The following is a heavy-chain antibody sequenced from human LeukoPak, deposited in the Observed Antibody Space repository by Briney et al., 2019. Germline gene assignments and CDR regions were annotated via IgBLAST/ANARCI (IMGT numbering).Heavy chain of an antibody. D-gene: IGHD6-13*01. CDR2: ISSGGGST. J-gene: IGHJ5*02. V-gene: IGHV3-23*01. CDR3: AKELYSSSWYWANWFDP. CDR1: GFTFSSYA. Sequence: GGSLRLSCAASGFTFSSYAMSWVRQAPGKGLEWVSAISSGGGSTYYADSVKGRFTISRDNSKNTLYLQMNSLRAEDTAVYYCAKELYSSSWYWANWFDPWGQGTLVTVSS.